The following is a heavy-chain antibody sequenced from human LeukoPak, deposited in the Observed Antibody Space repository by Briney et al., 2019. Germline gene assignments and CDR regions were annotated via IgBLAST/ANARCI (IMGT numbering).Heavy chain of an antibody. D-gene: IGHD4-23*01. J-gene: IGHJ6*03. Sequence: GGSLRLSCAASGFTFSSYAMSWVRQAPGKGLDLVSVISGSGGTTYYADSVKGRFTISRDNSKNTLYLPMNSLRADDTAVYYCAKNRGGGLHYYMDVWGKGTTVTVSS. V-gene: IGHV3-23*01. CDR3: AKNRGGGLHYYMDV. CDR1: GFTFSSYA. CDR2: ISGSGGTT.